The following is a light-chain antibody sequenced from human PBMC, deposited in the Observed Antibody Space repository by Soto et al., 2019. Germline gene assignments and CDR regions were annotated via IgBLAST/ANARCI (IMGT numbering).Light chain of an antibody. J-gene: IGLJ1*01. Sequence: QSALTQPASVSGSPGQSITISCAGTSSDVGRYNYVSWYQHHPGKAPKLIIYEVSLRPSGVSSRFSGSKSGYTASLNIAGLQAEDEADYYGSSYTTVSSPYVFGNGTKLTVL. CDR1: SSDVGRYNY. V-gene: IGLV2-14*01. CDR2: EVS. CDR3: SSYTTVSSPYV.